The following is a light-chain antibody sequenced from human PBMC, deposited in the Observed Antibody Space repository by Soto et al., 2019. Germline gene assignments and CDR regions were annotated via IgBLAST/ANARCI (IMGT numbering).Light chain of an antibody. CDR1: QSISRY. CDR2: AAS. Sequence: DIQMTQSPSSLSASVGERVIITCRASQSISRYLNWYQRKPGRAPKLLVYAASNLQSGVPSRFSGSGSETDFTLTINSLQPEDFATYYCQQSYVIPWTFGQGTEVDVK. J-gene: IGKJ1*01. V-gene: IGKV1-39*01. CDR3: QQSYVIPWT.